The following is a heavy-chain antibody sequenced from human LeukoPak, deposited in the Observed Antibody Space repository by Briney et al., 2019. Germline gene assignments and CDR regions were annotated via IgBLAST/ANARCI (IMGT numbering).Heavy chain of an antibody. CDR1: GGSFSGYF. V-gene: IGHV4-34*01. J-gene: IGHJ4*02. CDR2: INYSGST. D-gene: IGHD3-9*01. CDR3: ASSAYYDILTGYYPFDY. Sequence: SETLSLTCAVYGGSFSGYFWSWIRQPPGKGLEWIGEINYSGSTNYNPSLKSRVTISVDTSKNQFSLKLSSVTAADTAVYCCASSAYYDILTGYYPFDYWGQGTLVTVSS.